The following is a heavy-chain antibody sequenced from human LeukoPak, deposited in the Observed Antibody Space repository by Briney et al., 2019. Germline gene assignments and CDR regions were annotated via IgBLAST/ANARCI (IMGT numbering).Heavy chain of an antibody. CDR1: GFTFSNYW. D-gene: IGHD5-12*01. CDR2: INQDGDEK. V-gene: IGHV3-7*02. CDR3: ARPYDSNRDHSGYGY. Sequence: GGSLRLSCAPSGFTFSNYWMSWVRQAPGKGLEWVANINQDGDEKYYVDSLKGRFTVSRDNAKNLVYLQMNSLRAEDTAVYYCARPYDSNRDHSGYGYWGRGTLVTVSS. J-gene: IGHJ4*02.